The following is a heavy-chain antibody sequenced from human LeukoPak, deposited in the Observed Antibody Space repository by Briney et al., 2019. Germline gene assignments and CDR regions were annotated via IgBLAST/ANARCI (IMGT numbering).Heavy chain of an antibody. CDR2: IYHSGST. CDR1: RYSISSGYY. V-gene: IGHV4-38-2*01. CDR3: ARAPGDGYGFDY. J-gene: IGHJ4*02. Sequence: SETLSLTCAVSRYSISSGYYWGWIRQPPGKELGWIGSIYHSGSTYYNPSLKSRVTISVDTSKNQFSLKLSSVTAADTAVYYCARAPGDGYGFDYWGQGTLVTVSS. D-gene: IGHD5-24*01.